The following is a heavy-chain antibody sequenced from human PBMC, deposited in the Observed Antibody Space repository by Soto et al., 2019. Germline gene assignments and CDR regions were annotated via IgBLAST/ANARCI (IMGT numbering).Heavy chain of an antibody. J-gene: IGHJ6*02. D-gene: IGHD2-15*01. V-gene: IGHV5-51*01. Sequence: GQSAKIPCMGSRYSLTSYWIGRVRQMPGKGPVRMGINYPGGPDTRYSPSFQGQVTSSAEKSISTAYLQWSSLKASDTAMYYCARRSKNTYCSGGSCYAYGMDVWGQGTTVTASS. CDR1: RYSLTSYW. CDR2: NYPGGPDT. CDR3: ARRSKNTYCSGGSCYAYGMDV.